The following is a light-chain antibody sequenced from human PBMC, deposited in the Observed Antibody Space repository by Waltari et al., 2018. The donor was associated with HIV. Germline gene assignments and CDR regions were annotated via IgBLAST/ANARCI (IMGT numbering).Light chain of an antibody. CDR3: SSYTSSSTLRV. V-gene: IGLV2-14*03. CDR1: SSDVGGYNY. CDR2: DVI. J-gene: IGLJ3*02. Sequence: QSALTQPASVSGSPGQSITISCTGTSSDVGGYNYVSWYQQHPGKAPKLMIYDVITRPSGVSNRFSGSKSGNTDSLTISGLQAEDEADYYCSSYTSSSTLRVFGGGTKLTVL.